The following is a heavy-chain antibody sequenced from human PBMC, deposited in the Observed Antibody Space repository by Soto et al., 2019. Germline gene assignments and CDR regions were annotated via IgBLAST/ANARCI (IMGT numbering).Heavy chain of an antibody. Sequence: QVQLVQSGAEVKKPGSSVKVSCKASGGTFSSYAISWVRQAPGQGLEWMGGIIPIFGTANYAQKFQGRVTITADESTSRADMAVRSVRSEDTAVYYCARVSYGGRMVRGGLSYYYGMDVWGQGTTVTVSS. CDR2: IIPIFGTA. CDR1: GGTFSSYA. CDR3: ARVSYGGRMVRGGLSYYYGMDV. V-gene: IGHV1-69*01. J-gene: IGHJ6*02. D-gene: IGHD3-10*01.